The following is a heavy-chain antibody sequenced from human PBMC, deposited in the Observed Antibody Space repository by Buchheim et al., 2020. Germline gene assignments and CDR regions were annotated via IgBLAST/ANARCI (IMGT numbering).Heavy chain of an antibody. J-gene: IGHJ6*02. CDR3: ARNDIDCTNGVCFSSGMDV. Sequence: QLQLQESGSGLVKPSQTLSLTCAVSGGSISSGGYSWSWIRQPPGKGLEWIGYIYHSGSTYYNPSLKSRVTISVNRSKNHFSLKLSSVTAADTAVYYCARNDIDCTNGVCFSSGMDVWGQGTT. D-gene: IGHD2-8*01. CDR1: GGSISSGGYS. CDR2: IYHSGST. V-gene: IGHV4-30-2*01.